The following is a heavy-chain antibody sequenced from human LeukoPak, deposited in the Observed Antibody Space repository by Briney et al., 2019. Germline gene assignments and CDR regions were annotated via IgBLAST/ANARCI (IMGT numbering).Heavy chain of an antibody. CDR2: ISGSGGST. D-gene: IGHD6-6*01. CDR1: GFTFSSYA. J-gene: IGHJ6*03. Sequence: GGSLRLSCAASGFTFSSYAMSWVRQAPGEGLEWVSAISGSGGSTYYADSVKGRFTISRDNSKNTLYLQMNSLRAEDTAVYYCAKGLEYSSSYYMDVWGKGTTVTVSS. CDR3: AKGLEYSSSYYMDV. V-gene: IGHV3-23*01.